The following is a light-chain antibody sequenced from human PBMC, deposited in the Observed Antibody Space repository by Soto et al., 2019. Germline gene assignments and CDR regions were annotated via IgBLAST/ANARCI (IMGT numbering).Light chain of an antibody. Sequence: QSALTQPPSASGSPGQSVTISCTGTSSDVGAFDYVSWYQQHPAKAPKVMIYDVSKRPSGVPDRFSGSKSGNTASLTVSGLQAEDEADYFCCAYAGSYTRYVFGSGTKVTVL. CDR1: SSDVGAFDY. J-gene: IGLJ1*01. CDR2: DVS. CDR3: CAYAGSYTRYV. V-gene: IGLV2-8*01.